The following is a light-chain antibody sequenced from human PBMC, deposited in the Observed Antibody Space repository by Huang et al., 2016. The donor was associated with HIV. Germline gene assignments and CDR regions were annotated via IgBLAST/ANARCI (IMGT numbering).Light chain of an antibody. Sequence: DIQMTQSPSSLSASVGDRVTITCRASQSINSYLNWYQQKPGKAPKVLIYAASSLQSGVPSRFSGSGSETDFTLTINSLQPEDFAIYYCQQSYNTPLTFGGGTRLEIK. J-gene: IGKJ4*01. CDR2: AAS. V-gene: IGKV1-39*01. CDR1: QSINSY. CDR3: QQSYNTPLT.